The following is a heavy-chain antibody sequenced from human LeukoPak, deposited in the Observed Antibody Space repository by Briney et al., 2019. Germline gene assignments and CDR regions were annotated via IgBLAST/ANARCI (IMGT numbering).Heavy chain of an antibody. CDR1: GGSVSSTIYY. CDR2: IYYSGST. V-gene: IGHV4-39*07. Sequence: SETLSLTCTVSGGSVSSTIYYWGWIRQPPGKGLAGIGSIYYSGSTYYNSSLNSRVTISIDTSKSQFSLTLSSVTAADTAVYYCARDRDWFAPWGQGTLVTVPS. CDR3: ARDRDWFAP. J-gene: IGHJ5*02. D-gene: IGHD3-10*01.